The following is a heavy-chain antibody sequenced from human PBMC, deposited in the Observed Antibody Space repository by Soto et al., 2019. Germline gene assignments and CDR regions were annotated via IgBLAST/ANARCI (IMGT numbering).Heavy chain of an antibody. CDR3: ARDDFWSGMDYYYGMDV. J-gene: IGHJ6*02. Sequence: GASVKVSCKASGYTFTSYYMHWVRQAPGQGLEWMGIINPSGGSTSYAQKFQGRVTMTRDTSTSTVYMELSSLRSEDTAVYYCARDDFWSGMDYYYGMDVWGQGTTVTVSS. V-gene: IGHV1-46*01. CDR2: INPSGGST. CDR1: GYTFTSYY. D-gene: IGHD3-3*01.